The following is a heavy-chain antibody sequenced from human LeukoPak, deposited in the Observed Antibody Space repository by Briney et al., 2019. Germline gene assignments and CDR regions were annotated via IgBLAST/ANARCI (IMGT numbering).Heavy chain of an antibody. CDR3: ARDRGVRGVWSPSTGMDV. J-gene: IGHJ6*02. CDR2: ISYSGTT. CDR1: GGSVSSYY. V-gene: IGHV4-59*02. Sequence: SETLSLTCSVSGGSVSSYYWTWIRQPPGEGLEWIGYISYSGTTNYNPPLKSRVTISVDTSKNQFSLKLTSVTAADTAVYYCARDRGVRGVWSPSTGMDVWGQGTTVTVSS. D-gene: IGHD3-10*01.